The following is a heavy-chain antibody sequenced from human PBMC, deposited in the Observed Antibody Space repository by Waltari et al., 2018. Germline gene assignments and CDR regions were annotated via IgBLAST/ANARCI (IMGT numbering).Heavy chain of an antibody. CDR2: ISGSSSYI. D-gene: IGHD1-26*01. J-gene: IGHJ4*02. CDR1: GFSFSSYS. Sequence: EVQLVESGGGLVKPGGSLRLSCAASGFSFSSYSINWVRQAPGKGLEWVSSISGSSSYITYADSVKGRFTISRDNAKNSLYLQMNSLRAEDTAVYYCARDATGWELLPLDYWGQGTLVTVSS. V-gene: IGHV3-21*01. CDR3: ARDATGWELLPLDY.